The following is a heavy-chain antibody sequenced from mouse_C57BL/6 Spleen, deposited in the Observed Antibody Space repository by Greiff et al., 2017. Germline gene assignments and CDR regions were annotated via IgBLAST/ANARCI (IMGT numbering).Heavy chain of an antibody. J-gene: IGHJ2*01. CDR3: ARGVVATNFDY. CDR2: IYPGSGST. V-gene: IGHV1-55*01. Sequence: QVHVKQSGAELVKPGASVKMSCKASGYTFTSYWITWVKQRPGQGLEWIGDIYPGSGSTNYNEKFKSKATLTVDTSSSTAYMQLSSLTSEDSAVYYCARGVVATNFDYWGQGTTLTVSS. CDR1: GYTFTSYW. D-gene: IGHD1-1*01.